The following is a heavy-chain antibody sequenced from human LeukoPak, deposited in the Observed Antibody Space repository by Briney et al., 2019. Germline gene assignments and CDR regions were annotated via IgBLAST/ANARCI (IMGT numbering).Heavy chain of an antibody. J-gene: IGHJ6*02. V-gene: IGHV1-2*02. Sequence: ASVKVSCKASGYTFTGYYMHWVRQAPGQGLEWMGWINPNSGGTNYAQKFQGRVTMTRDTSISTAYMELSSLRSEDTAVYYCARASGYSNGYYYYGMDAWGQGTTVTVSS. CDR3: ARASGYSNGYYYYGMDA. CDR1: GYTFTGYY. D-gene: IGHD4-4*01. CDR2: INPNSGGT.